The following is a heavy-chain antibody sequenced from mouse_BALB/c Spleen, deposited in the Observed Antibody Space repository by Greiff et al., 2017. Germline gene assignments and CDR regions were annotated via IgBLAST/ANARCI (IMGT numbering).Heavy chain of an antibody. V-gene: IGHV14-3*02. CDR2: IDPANGNT. CDR3: ATGTAFDY. Sequence: VQLKESGAELVKPGASVKLSCTASGFNIKDTYMHWVKQRPEQGLEWIGRIDPANGNTKYDPKFQGKATITADTSSNTAYLQLSSLTSEDTAVYYCATGTAFDYWGQGTTLTVSS. D-gene: IGHD1-2*01. J-gene: IGHJ2*01. CDR1: GFNIKDTY.